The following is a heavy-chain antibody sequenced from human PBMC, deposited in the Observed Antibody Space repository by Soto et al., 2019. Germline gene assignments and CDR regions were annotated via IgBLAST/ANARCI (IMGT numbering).Heavy chain of an antibody. V-gene: IGHV1-24*01. Sequence: SGLGITEVSSRWVRQEKGKGLEWMGGFDPEGGEAIYAQKWHGRVTVTEDTVTGTAYMELSGLKSDDTAVYYFASPTPRRGASRTNLSFGFWGRETPVTV. J-gene: IGHJ4*02. CDR3: ASPTPRRGASRTNLSFGF. CDR2: FDPEGGEA. CDR1: GLGITEVS. D-gene: IGHD3-10*01.